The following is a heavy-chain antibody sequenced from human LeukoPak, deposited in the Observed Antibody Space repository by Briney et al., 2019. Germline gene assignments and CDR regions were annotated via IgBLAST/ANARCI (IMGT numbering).Heavy chain of an antibody. Sequence: SETLSLTCTVSGGSISDHFWSWIRQPAGKGLEWIGRIYSSGSTLYNPSLKSRVTMSVDTSKNRFSLRLTSVTAADTAVYYCARGPYCGDDCYFDSWGRGTLFTVSS. V-gene: IGHV4-4*07. J-gene: IGHJ4*02. CDR3: ARGPYCGDDCYFDS. CDR1: GGSISDHF. D-gene: IGHD2-21*01. CDR2: IYSSGST.